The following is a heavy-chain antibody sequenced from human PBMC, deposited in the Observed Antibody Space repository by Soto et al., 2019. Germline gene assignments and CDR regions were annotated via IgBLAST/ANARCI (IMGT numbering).Heavy chain of an antibody. J-gene: IGHJ4*02. CDR1: GGSFSGYY. Sequence: PSETLSLTCAVYGGSFSGYYWSWIRQPPGKGLEWIGEINHSGSTNYNPSLKSRVTISVDTSKNQFSLKLSSVTAADTAVYYCARVQRYCSSTSCYLWYFDYWGQGTLVTVS. CDR2: INHSGST. V-gene: IGHV4-34*01. D-gene: IGHD2-2*01. CDR3: ARVQRYCSSTSCYLWYFDY.